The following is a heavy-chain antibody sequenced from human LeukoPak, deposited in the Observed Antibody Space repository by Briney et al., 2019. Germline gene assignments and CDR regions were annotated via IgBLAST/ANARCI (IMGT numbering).Heavy chain of an antibody. J-gene: IGHJ4*02. CDR2: IRYDGSNK. CDR1: GFTVSSYG. V-gene: IGHV3-33*01. D-gene: IGHD5-18*01. Sequence: TGGSLRLSCAASGFTVSSYGMHWVRQAPGKGLEWVAVIRYDGSNKYYGDSVKGRFTISRDNSKNTLYLQMNSLRAEDTAVYYCARALSAMVPDYWGQGTLVTVSS. CDR3: ARALSAMVPDY.